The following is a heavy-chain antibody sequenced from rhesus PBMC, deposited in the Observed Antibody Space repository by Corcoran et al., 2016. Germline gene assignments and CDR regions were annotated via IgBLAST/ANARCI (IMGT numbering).Heavy chain of an antibody. V-gene: IGHV4S2*01. CDR2: IYVSGGST. Sequence: QVQLQEAGPGLAKPSETLPLTCAVSGSSNSSNPWRWIRQAPGKGLEWIGRIYVSGGSTDYNPSHKSRVTISIDTSKNQFSLKLSSVTAADTAVYYCAREPSSGWPRNQYNRFDVWGPGVLVTVSS. J-gene: IGHJ5-1*01. CDR3: AREPSSGWPRNQYNRFDV. CDR1: GSSNSSNP. D-gene: IGHD6-31*01.